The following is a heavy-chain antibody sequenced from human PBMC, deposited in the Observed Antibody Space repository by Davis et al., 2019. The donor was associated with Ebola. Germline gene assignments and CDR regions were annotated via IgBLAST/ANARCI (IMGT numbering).Heavy chain of an antibody. D-gene: IGHD3-9*01. CDR3: ARDQGNDYDMTGYLPY. V-gene: IGHV1-69*05. CDR1: GGTFSSYA. Sequence: AASVKVSCKASGGTFSSYAFIWVRQAPGQGLEWMGGIIPFFGTTNYAQKFQGRVTITRDTSATTAYMDLSSLRSEDTAVYYCARDQGNDYDMTGYLPYWGQGTLVTVSS. J-gene: IGHJ4*02. CDR2: IIPFFGTT.